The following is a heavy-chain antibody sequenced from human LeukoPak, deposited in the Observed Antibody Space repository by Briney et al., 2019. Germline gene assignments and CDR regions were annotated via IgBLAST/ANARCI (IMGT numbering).Heavy chain of an antibody. D-gene: IGHD6-19*01. J-gene: IGHJ5*02. CDR3: AKDRWTVLSTNSNGWSPLDA. Sequence: GGPLRLSCAASGFILSRYWRTWVRQAPGKGLEWVAFIRYDGSNKYYADSVKGRFTISRDNSKNTPYLQMTSLRAEVTAVYYCAKDRWTVLSTNSNGWSPLDAWGQGTLVIVSS. V-gene: IGHV3-30*02. CDR1: GFILSRYW. CDR2: IRYDGSNK.